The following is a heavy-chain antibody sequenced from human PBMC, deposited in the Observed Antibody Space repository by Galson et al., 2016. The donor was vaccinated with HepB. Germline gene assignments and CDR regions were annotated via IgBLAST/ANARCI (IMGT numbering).Heavy chain of an antibody. CDR3: ARTYDYATSGYYRVFDI. CDR2: ISTYNGNT. CDR1: GYTFTTYS. D-gene: IGHD3-22*01. Sequence: SVKVSCKASGYTFTTYSISWVRQAPGQGLEWMGWISTYNGNTNYAQKLQGRVTMTTDTSTSTAYMELRSLTSDDTAVYYCARTYDYATSGYYRVFDIWGQGTMVTVSS. V-gene: IGHV1-18*01. J-gene: IGHJ3*02.